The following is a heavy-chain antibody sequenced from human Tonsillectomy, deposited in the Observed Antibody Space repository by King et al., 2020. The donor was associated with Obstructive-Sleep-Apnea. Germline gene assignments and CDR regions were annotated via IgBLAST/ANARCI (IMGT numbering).Heavy chain of an antibody. V-gene: IGHV3-30*02. CDR2: IRFDGSNK. J-gene: IGHJ6*02. CDR1: AFTFSNYG. Sequence: VQLVESGGGVVQPGGSLRLSCAASAFTFSNYGMHWVRQAPGKGLEWVAFIRFDGSNKFYADSVKGRFTISRHSSKNTRYLQMNSLRAEDTAVYYFAKDVIGNAYSVGGYYYGMDVWGQGTTVTVSS. CDR3: AKDVIGNAYSVGGYYYGMDV. D-gene: IGHD3-22*01.